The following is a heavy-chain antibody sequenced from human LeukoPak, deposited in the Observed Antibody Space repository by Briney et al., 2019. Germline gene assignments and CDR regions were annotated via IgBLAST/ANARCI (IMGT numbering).Heavy chain of an antibody. CDR2: IYYSVST. D-gene: IGHD2-15*01. J-gene: IGHJ3*02. CDR3: ARGGVVAATPKVYDAFDI. V-gene: IGHV4-39*07. CDR1: GGSISSSSYY. Sequence: SETLSLTCTVSGGSISSSSYYWGWIRQPPGKGLEWIGSIYYSVSTYDNPSLKSRVTISVDTSKNQFSLKLSSVTAADTAVYYCARGGVVAATPKVYDAFDIWGQGTMVTVSS.